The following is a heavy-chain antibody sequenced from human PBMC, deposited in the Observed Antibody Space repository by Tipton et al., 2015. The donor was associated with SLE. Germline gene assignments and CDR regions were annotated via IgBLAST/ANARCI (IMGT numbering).Heavy chain of an antibody. CDR2: MYHSGST. Sequence: TLSLTCAVSGYSITRAYYWGWIRQPPGKALEWIGSMYHSGSTYYNPSLESRVTISVDTSNNQFSLRLSSVTAADTAVYFCARGMTNGDYADAFDIWGQGTMVTVSS. CDR1: GYSITRAYY. D-gene: IGHD4-17*01. J-gene: IGHJ3*02. V-gene: IGHV4-38-2*01. CDR3: ARGMTNGDYADAFDI.